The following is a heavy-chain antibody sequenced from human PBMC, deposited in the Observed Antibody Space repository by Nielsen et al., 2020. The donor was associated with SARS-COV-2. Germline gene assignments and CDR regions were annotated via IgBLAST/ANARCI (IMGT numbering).Heavy chain of an antibody. CDR1: GFTFSGYS. V-gene: IGHV3-21*01. Sequence: GGSLRLSCAASGFTFSGYSMNWVRQAPGKGLEWVSSISSSSSYIYYADSVKGRFTISRDNAKNSLYLQMNSLRAEDTAVYYCARDALYYYYMDVWGKGTTVTVSS. CDR3: ARDALYYYYMDV. J-gene: IGHJ6*03. CDR2: ISSSSSYI.